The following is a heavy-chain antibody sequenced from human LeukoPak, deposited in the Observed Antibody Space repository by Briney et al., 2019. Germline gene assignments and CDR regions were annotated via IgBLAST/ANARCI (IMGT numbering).Heavy chain of an antibody. V-gene: IGHV5-51*01. Sequence: GESLKISCKGSGYSFTSYWIGWVRQMPGKGLEWMGIIYPGDSDTRYSPSFQGQVTISADKSISTAYLQWSSLKASDTAMYYCGSSVMVRCQYYLDLGGQDTWDTVS. D-gene: IGHD4/OR15-4a*01. CDR3: GSSVMVRCQYYLDL. CDR1: GYSFTSYW. J-gene: IGHJ4*02. CDR2: IYPGDSDT.